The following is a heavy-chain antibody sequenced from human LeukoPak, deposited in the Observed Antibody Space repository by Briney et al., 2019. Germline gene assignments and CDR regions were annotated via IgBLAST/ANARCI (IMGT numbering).Heavy chain of an antibody. CDR3: ARGPIGYSSTYYFDY. D-gene: IGHD6-19*01. CDR1: GGSISSYY. J-gene: IGHJ4*02. Sequence: SETLSLTCTVSGGSISSYYWSWIRQPPGKGLEWIGSIYHSGSTYYNPSLKSRVTISVDTSKNRFSLKLSSVTAADTAVYYCARGPIGYSSTYYFDYWGQGTLVTVSS. CDR2: IYHSGST. V-gene: IGHV4-38-2*02.